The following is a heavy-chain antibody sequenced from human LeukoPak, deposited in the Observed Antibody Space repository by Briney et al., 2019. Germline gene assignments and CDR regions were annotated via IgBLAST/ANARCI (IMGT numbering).Heavy chain of an antibody. V-gene: IGHV4-30-2*01. CDR2: IYHSGST. D-gene: IGHD3-16*02. J-gene: IGHJ4*02. CDR1: GGSISSGGYS. Sequence: MPSETLSLTCAVSGGSISSGGYSWSWIRQPPGKGLEWIGYIYHSGSTYYNPSLKSRVTMSVDRSKNQSSLKLSSVTAADTAVYYCARQSDYVWGSYRIRYFDYWGQGTLVTVSS. CDR3: ARQSDYVWGSYRIRYFDY.